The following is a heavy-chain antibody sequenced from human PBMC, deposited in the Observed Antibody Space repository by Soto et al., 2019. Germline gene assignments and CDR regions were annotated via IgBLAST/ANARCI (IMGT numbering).Heavy chain of an antibody. CDR3: ARYLLLIAVAGTDYWFDP. CDR2: IIPIFGTA. CDR1: GGTFSSYA. V-gene: IGHV1-69*13. J-gene: IGHJ5*02. Sequence: ASVKVSCKASGGTFSSYAISWVRQAPGQGLEWMGGIIPIFGTANYAQKFQGRVMITADESTSTAYMELSSLRSEDTAVYYCARYLLLIAVAGTDYWFDPWGQGTLVTVSS. D-gene: IGHD6-19*01.